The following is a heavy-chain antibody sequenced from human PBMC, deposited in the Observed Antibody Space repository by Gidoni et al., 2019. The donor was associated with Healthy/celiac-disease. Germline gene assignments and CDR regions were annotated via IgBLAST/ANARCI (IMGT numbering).Heavy chain of an antibody. CDR3: ARSGIAVAGTVPHNWFDP. V-gene: IGHV1-69*02. J-gene: IGHJ5*02. D-gene: IGHD6-19*01. CDR2: IIPILGIA. CDR1: GGTFSSYP. Sequence: QVQLVQSGVEVKKPGSSVKVSCKASGGTFSSYPLSWVRQAPGQGLEWMGRIIPILGIANYAQKFQGRVTITADKSTSTAYMELSSLRSEDTAVYYCARSGIAVAGTVPHNWFDPWGQGTLVTVSS.